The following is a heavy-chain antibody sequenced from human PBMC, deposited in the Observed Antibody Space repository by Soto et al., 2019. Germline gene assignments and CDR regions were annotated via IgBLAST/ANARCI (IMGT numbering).Heavy chain of an antibody. J-gene: IGHJ4*02. CDR2: IIPIFGTA. CDR3: ERDLWPHYYYDSSGYYSPRSD. D-gene: IGHD3-22*01. CDR1: GGTFSSYA. V-gene: IGHV1-69*13. Sequence: ASVKVSCKASGGTFSSYAISWVRQAPGQGLEWMGGIIPIFGTANYAQKFQGRVTITADESTSTAYMELSSLRSEDTAVYYCERDLWPHYYYDSSGYYSPRSDWGQGTLVTVSS.